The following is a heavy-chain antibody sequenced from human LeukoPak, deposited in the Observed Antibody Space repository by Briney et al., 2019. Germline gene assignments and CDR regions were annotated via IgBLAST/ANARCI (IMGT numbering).Heavy chain of an antibody. CDR1: GGTFSSYA. V-gene: IGHV1-69*06. CDR3: ATDGISGFGELDFDY. D-gene: IGHD3-10*01. Sequence: SVKVSCKASGGTFSSYAISWVRQAPGQGLEWMGGIIPIFGTANYAQKFQGRVTMTEDTSTDTAYMELSSLRSEDTAVYYCATDGISGFGELDFDYWGQGTLVTVSS. J-gene: IGHJ4*02. CDR2: IIPIFGTA.